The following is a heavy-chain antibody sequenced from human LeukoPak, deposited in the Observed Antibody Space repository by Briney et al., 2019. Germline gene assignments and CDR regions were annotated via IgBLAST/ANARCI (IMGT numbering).Heavy chain of an antibody. CDR1: GGSFSGHY. D-gene: IGHD3-10*01. CDR3: ARGVGEY. Sequence: SETLSLTCAVYGGSFSGHYWSWIRQPPGKGLEWIGEINHSGSTNYNPSLKSRVTISVDTSKNQFSLKLSSVTAADTAVYYCARGVGEYWGQGTLVTVSS. J-gene: IGHJ4*02. CDR2: INHSGST. V-gene: IGHV4-34*01.